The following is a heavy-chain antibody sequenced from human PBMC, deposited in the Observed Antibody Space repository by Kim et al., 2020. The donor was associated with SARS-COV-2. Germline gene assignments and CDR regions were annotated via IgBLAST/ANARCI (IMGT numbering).Heavy chain of an antibody. Sequence: ASVKVSCKVSGYTLTELSMHWVRQAPGKGLEWMGGFDPEDGETIYAQKFQGRVTMTEDTSTDTAYMELSSLRSEDTAVYYCATGPPYCSSTSCVWFDPWGQGTLVTVSS. D-gene: IGHD2-2*01. CDR1: GYTLTELS. CDR3: ATGPPYCSSTSCVWFDP. J-gene: IGHJ5*02. CDR2: FDPEDGET. V-gene: IGHV1-24*01.